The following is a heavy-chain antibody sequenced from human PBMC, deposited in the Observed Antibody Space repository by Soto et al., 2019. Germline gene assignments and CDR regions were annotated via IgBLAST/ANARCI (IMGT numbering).Heavy chain of an antibody. D-gene: IGHD1-26*01. J-gene: IGHJ1*01. V-gene: IGHV3-21*01. Sequence: TGGSLRLSCAASGFTFSSYSMNWVRQAPGKGLEWVSSISSSSRHIYYADSVKGRFTISRDNAKNSLYLQVNSLRAEDTAMYFCARDPSDLWEPDQYFPHWGQGTLVTVSS. CDR3: ARDPSDLWEPDQYFPH. CDR2: ISSSSRHI. CDR1: GFTFSSYS.